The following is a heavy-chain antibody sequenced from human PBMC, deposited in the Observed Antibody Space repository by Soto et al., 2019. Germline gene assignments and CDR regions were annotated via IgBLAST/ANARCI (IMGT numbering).Heavy chain of an antibody. CDR3: ARSRITLISDAFDI. CDR2: IYHLGST. D-gene: IGHD3-22*01. CDR1: GGSISSSGW. J-gene: IGHJ3*02. V-gene: IGHV4-4*02. Sequence: QVQLQESGPGLMKPSGTLSLTCTVSGGSISSSGWWSWVRQSPGKGLEWIGEIYHLGSTNYNPSRKSRVTIAVDKSKNHFSLTMTSVTAADTAVYYCARSRITLISDAFDIWGQGTMVTVSS.